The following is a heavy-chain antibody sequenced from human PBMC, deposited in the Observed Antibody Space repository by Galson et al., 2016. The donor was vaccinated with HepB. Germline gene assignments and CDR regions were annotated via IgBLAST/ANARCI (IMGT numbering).Heavy chain of an antibody. J-gene: IGHJ6*02. CDR3: AKGLRFIYHYGMDV. CDR1: GFTFDDHA. Sequence: SLRLSCAASGFTFDDHAMHWVRQAPGKGPEWVSGISWKSGSIGYADSVKGRFTISRDNAKNSLYLQMNSLGAEDTALYYCAKGLRFIYHYGMDVWGQGTTVTVSS. CDR2: ISWKSGSI. V-gene: IGHV3-9*01.